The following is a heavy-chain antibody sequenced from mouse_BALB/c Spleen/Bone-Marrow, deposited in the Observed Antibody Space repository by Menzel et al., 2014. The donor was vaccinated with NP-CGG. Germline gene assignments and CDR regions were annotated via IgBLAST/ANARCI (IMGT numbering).Heavy chain of an antibody. J-gene: IGHJ4*01. CDR3: ATARATSYAMDY. D-gene: IGHD3-1*01. Sequence: QVQLQQPGAELAKPGASVKLSCKASGYTFTSYWMHWVKQRPGQGLEWIGEIDPSDSYTNYNQKFKGKATLTVDKSSSTAYMQLSSLTSEDSAVYYCATARATSYAMDYWGQGTSVTVSS. V-gene: IGHV1-69*02. CDR2: IDPSDSYT. CDR1: GYTFTSYW.